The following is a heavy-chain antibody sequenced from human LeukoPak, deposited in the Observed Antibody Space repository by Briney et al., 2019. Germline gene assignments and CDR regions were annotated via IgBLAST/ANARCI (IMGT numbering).Heavy chain of an antibody. CDR1: GGSISSGSYY. D-gene: IGHD3-10*01. V-gene: IGHV4-39*07. Sequence: PSQTLSLTCTVSGGSISSGSYYWSWIRQPPGKGLEWIGEINHSGSTNYNPSLKSRVTISVDTSKNQFSLKLSSVTAADTAVYYCARRRGYYGSGSYLDYWGQGTLVTVSS. CDR2: INHSGST. J-gene: IGHJ4*02. CDR3: ARRRGYYGSGSYLDY.